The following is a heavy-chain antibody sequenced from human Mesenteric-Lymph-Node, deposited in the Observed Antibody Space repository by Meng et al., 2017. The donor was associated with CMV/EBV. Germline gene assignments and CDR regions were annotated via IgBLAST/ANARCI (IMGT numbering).Heavy chain of an antibody. D-gene: IGHD2-2*02. CDR2: IKQDGSEK. CDR1: GFTFSSYW. Sequence: GESLKISCAASGFTFSSYWMSWVRQAPGKGLEWVANIKQDGSEKYYVDSVKGRFTISRDNAKNSLYLQMNSLRAEDTAVYYCARAYCTSISCYTGLFDYWGQGTLVTVSS. V-gene: IGHV3-7*01. CDR3: ARAYCTSISCYTGLFDY. J-gene: IGHJ4*02.